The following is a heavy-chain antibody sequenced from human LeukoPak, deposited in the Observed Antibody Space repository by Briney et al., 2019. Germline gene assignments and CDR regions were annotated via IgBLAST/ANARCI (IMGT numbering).Heavy chain of an antibody. CDR2: IKEDGSQK. CDR1: AFTLSRHW. V-gene: IGHV3-7*01. J-gene: IGHJ4*02. Sequence: GGSLRLSCAASAFTLSRHWMSWVRQAQGKGLEWVANIKEDGSQKYYVDAVKGRFTISRDNAKNSLYLQMNSLRVEDTAVYFCARLGYPWYYDYWGQGTLVTVSS. CDR3: ARLGYPWYYDY. D-gene: IGHD2-15*01.